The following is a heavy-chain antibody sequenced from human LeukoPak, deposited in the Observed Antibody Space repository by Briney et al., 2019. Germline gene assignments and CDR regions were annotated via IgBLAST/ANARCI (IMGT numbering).Heavy chain of an antibody. Sequence: PGGSLRLSCAASGSTFGTYALHWVRQAPGKGLEYVSGISSHGDSTYYGNSVKGRFTISRDNSKNTLYLQMGSLRAEDMAVYYCARRNGWSIDYWGQGTLVTVSS. J-gene: IGHJ4*02. CDR1: GSTFGTYA. CDR2: ISSHGDST. V-gene: IGHV3-64*01. CDR3: ARRNGWSIDY. D-gene: IGHD6-19*01.